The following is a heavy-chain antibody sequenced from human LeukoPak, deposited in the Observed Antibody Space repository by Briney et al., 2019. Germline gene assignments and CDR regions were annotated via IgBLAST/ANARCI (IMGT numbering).Heavy chain of an antibody. CDR3: ATDQGIY. Sequence: GGSLRLSCAASGFTFSSYGMHWVRQAPGKGLEWVAVIWYDGSDKYYADSVKGRFTISRDNSKNTLYPQMNSLRAEDTAVYYCATDQGIYWGQGTLVTVSS. CDR1: GFTFSSYG. J-gene: IGHJ4*02. V-gene: IGHV3-33*01. CDR2: IWYDGSDK.